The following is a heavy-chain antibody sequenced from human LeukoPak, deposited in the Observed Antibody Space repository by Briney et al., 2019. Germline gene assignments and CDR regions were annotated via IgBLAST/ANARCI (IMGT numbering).Heavy chain of an antibody. Sequence: SETLSLTCTVSGGSISSSSYYWGWISQPPGKGLEWIGSIYYSGSTYYNPSLKSRVTISVDTSKNQFSLKLSSVTAADTAVYYCARHSIPGAGYFDYWGQGTLVTVSS. CDR1: GGSISSSSYY. CDR3: ARHSIPGAGYFDY. J-gene: IGHJ4*02. V-gene: IGHV4-39*01. CDR2: IYYSGST. D-gene: IGHD6-13*01.